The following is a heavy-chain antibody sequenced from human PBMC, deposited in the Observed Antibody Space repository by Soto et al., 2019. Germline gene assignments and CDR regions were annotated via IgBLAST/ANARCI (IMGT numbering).Heavy chain of an antibody. V-gene: IGHV2-5*02. CDR2: IYWDDDK. CDR1: GFSLSTSGVG. D-gene: IGHD2-21*02. J-gene: IGHJ4*02. Sequence: QITLKESGPTLVKPTQTLTLTCTFSGFSLSTSGVGVGWIRQHPGKALEWLAVIYWDDDKRYSPSLKSRLTGTKATSKSQGVLTKTNIDPVDTATDYCALSRGGGNSAVQVYWGQGTLVTVS. CDR3: ALSRGGGNSAVQVY.